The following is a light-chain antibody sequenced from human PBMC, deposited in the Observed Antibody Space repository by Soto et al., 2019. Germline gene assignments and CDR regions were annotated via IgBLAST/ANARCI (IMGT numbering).Light chain of an antibody. CDR2: DAS. V-gene: IGKV1-5*01. J-gene: IGKJ1*01. Sequence: DIQMPQSPSTLSASVGDRFTITCRASQSISSWLAWYQQKPGKATKLLIYDASSLESGVPSRFSGSGSGTEFTLTISSLQPDDFATYYCQQYNSYSWTFGQGTKVDIK. CDR3: QQYNSYSWT. CDR1: QSISSW.